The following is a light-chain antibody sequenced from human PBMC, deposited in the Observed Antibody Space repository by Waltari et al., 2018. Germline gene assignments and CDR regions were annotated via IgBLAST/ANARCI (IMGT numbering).Light chain of an antibody. V-gene: IGKV1-16*02. CDR3: QQYNSWPPS. Sequence: IQMTQSPSSLSASVGDRVSISCRASQGIDTDLTWFQKEPGKAPKSLIYGASILQSGVPSKFSGSGSGTDFTLTISSLQPGDSATYYCQQYNSWPPSFGQGTHLEIK. CDR2: GAS. CDR1: QGIDTD. J-gene: IGKJ2*03.